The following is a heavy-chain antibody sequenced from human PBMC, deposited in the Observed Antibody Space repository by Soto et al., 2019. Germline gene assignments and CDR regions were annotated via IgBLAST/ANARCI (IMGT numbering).Heavy chain of an antibody. CDR3: AAIVGRGSYPKPDYFDY. CDR2: FDPEDGET. J-gene: IGHJ4*02. CDR1: GYTLTELP. D-gene: IGHD1-26*01. V-gene: IGHV1-24*01. Sequence: ASVKVSCKVSGYTLTELPMHWVRQAPGKGLEWMGGFDPEDGETIYAQKFQGRVTMTEDTSTDTAYMELSSLRSEDTAVYYCAAIVGRGSYPKPDYFDYWGQGTLVTVSS.